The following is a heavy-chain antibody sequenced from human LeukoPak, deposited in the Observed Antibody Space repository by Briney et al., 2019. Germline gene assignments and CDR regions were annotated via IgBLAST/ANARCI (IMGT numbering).Heavy chain of an antibody. CDR2: IIPIFGTA. J-gene: IGHJ4*02. CDR1: GGTFSSYA. V-gene: IGHV1-69*05. CDR3: AKDHFYYDSSGYFDY. Sequence: SVKVSCKASGGTFSSYAISWVRQAPGQGLEWMGGIIPIFGTANYAQKFQGRVTITTDESTSTAYMELSSLRAEDTAVHYCAKDHFYYDSSGYFDYWGQGTLVTVSS. D-gene: IGHD3-22*01.